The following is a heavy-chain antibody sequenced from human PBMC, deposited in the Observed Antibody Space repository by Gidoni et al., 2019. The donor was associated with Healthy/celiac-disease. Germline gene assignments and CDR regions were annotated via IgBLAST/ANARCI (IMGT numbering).Heavy chain of an antibody. CDR2: ISYDGSNK. Sequence: QVQLVESGGGVVQPGRSLRLPCAASGFTFSSYAMHWVRQAPGKGLEWVAVISYDGSNKYYADSVKGRFTISRDNSKNTLYLQMNSLRAEDTAVYYCARDNIMVRGVMPHYYYYYGMDVWGQGTTVTVSS. V-gene: IGHV3-30-3*01. CDR3: ARDNIMVRGVMPHYYYYYGMDV. D-gene: IGHD3-10*01. CDR1: GFTFSSYA. J-gene: IGHJ6*02.